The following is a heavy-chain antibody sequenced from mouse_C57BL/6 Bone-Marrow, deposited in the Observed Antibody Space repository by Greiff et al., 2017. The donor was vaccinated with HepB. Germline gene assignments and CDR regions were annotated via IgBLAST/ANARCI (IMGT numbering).Heavy chain of an antibody. J-gene: IGHJ4*01. Sequence: QVQLQQSGAELARPGASVKMSCKASGYTFTSYTMHWVKQRPGQGLEWIGYINPSSGYTKYNQKFKDKATLTADKSSSTAYMQLSSLTSEDSAVYYCASHYDYDVGAMDYWGQGTSVTVSS. CDR2: INPSSGYT. CDR1: GYTFTSYT. V-gene: IGHV1-4*01. D-gene: IGHD2-4*01. CDR3: ASHYDYDVGAMDY.